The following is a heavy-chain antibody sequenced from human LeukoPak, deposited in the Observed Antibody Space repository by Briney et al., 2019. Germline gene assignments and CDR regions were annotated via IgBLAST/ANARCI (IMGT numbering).Heavy chain of an antibody. V-gene: IGHV1-8*01. CDR1: GYTFTSYD. D-gene: IGHD3-22*01. CDR2: MNPNSGNT. CDR3: ARGMIPDDY. Sequence: ASVKVSCKASGYTFTSYDINWARQATGQGLEWMGRMNPNSGNTGYAQKFQGRVTMTRNTSISTAYMELSSLRSEGTAVYYCARGMIPDDYWGQGTLVTVSS. J-gene: IGHJ4*02.